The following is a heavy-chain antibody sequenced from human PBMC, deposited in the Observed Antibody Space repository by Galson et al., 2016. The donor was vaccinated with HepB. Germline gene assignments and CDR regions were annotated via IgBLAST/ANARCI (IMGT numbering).Heavy chain of an antibody. CDR2: IYYSGST. J-gene: IGHJ1*01. Sequence: SETLSLTCTVSGGSISSSSYYWGWIRQPPGRGLEWIGSIYYSGSTYYNPSLKSRVTISVGTSKNQFSLKLSSVTAADTAVYYCARPEYYYDSSGYKEYFQYWGQGTLVTVSS. D-gene: IGHD3-22*01. CDR1: GGSISSSSYY. CDR3: ARPEYYYDSSGYKEYFQY. V-gene: IGHV4-39*01.